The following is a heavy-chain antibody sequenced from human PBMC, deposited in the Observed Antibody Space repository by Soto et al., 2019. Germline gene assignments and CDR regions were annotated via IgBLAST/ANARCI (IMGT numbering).Heavy chain of an antibody. CDR2: INPNSGGT. V-gene: IGHV1-2*04. CDR1: GYTFTDYY. CDR3: ARGREWGATTYFGY. D-gene: IGHD5-12*01. J-gene: IGHJ4*02. Sequence: GASVKVSCKASGYTFTDYYMHWVRQAPGQGLEWMGWINPNSGGTNYAQKFQGWVTMTRDTSISTAYMELSRLKSDDTAIYYCARGREWGATTYFGYWGQGTLVTVSS.